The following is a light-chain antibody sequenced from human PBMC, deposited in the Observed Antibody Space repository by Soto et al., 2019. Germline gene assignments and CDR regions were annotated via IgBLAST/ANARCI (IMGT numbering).Light chain of an antibody. V-gene: IGLV2-14*01. CDR3: ISYTGSSTSYV. CDR1: SSDVGSYDH. J-gene: IGLJ1*01. CDR2: EVS. Sequence: SVLTQPASVSGSPGRSITSACSGTSSDVGSYDHVAWYQQFPGKTPKLMIYEVSNRPSGVSSRFSGSKSGNTASLTISGLQAEDEADYYCISYTGSSTSYVFGSGTKVTVL.